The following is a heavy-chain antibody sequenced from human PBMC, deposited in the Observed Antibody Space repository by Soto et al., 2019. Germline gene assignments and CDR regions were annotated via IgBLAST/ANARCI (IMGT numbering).Heavy chain of an antibody. Sequence: QITLKESGPTLVKPTQTLTLTCTFSGFSLTTRGVGVGWISQPPGKALEWLALIYWDDDEGYSPSLKSRLTITKNTAKSQVVLTMTNMDPLDTATYYCAHRPRGYSYHFDYWVQGTLVTVSS. CDR2: IYWDDDE. J-gene: IGHJ4*02. CDR3: AHRPRGYSYHFDY. D-gene: IGHD5-18*01. CDR1: GFSLTTRGVG. V-gene: IGHV2-5*02.